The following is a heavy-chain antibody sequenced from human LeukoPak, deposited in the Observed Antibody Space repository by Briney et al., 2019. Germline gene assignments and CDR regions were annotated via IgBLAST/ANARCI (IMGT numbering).Heavy chain of an antibody. J-gene: IGHJ4*02. CDR3: ARVGFSSTWYTVDY. V-gene: IGHV1-3*01. Sequence: ASVKVSCKASGYTFTGYYMHWVRQAPGQGLEWMGWINAGNGDTKYSQKFQGRVTITRDTSASTVYMELSSLRSEDTAVYYCARVGFSSTWYTVDYWGQGTLVTVSS. CDR1: GYTFTGYY. D-gene: IGHD6-13*01. CDR2: INAGNGDT.